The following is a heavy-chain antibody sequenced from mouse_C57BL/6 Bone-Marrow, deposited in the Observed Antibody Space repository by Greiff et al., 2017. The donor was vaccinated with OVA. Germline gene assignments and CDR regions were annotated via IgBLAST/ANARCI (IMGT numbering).Heavy chain of an antibody. D-gene: IGHD2-3*01. J-gene: IGHJ2*01. V-gene: IGHV5-4*01. CDR1: GFTFSSYA. CDR2: ISDGGSYT. CDR3: ARGWLLRFDY. Sequence: EVQRVESGGGLVKPGGSLKLSCAASGFTFSSYAMSWVRQTPEKRLEWVATISDGGSYTYYPDNVKGRFTISRDNAKNNLYLQMSHLKSEDTAMYYCARGWLLRFDYWGQGTTLTVSS.